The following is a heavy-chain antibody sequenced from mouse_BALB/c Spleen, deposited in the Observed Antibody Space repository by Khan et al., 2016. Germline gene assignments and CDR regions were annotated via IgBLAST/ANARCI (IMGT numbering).Heavy chain of an antibody. Sequence: EVELVESGGGLVKPGGSLKLSCAASGFTFSDYYMYWVRQTPEKRLEWVATISDGGSYTYYPDSVKGRFTISRDNAKNNLYLQMSSRKSEDTAMYYCAPMGGNYGAWFAYWGQGTLVTVSA. V-gene: IGHV5-4*02. CDR3: APMGGNYGAWFAY. J-gene: IGHJ3*01. CDR1: GFTFSDYY. CDR2: ISDGGSYT. D-gene: IGHD2-1*01.